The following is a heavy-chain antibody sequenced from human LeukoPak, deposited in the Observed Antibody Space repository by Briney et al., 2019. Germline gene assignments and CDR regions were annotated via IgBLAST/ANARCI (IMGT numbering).Heavy chain of an antibody. J-gene: IGHJ4*02. Sequence: GGSLRLSCAASGFTFSNFAMHWVRQAPGKGLEWVAVISYDGDNEYYADSVKGQFTISRDNSKDRLYLQMNSLRAEDTAVYYCARVKDSSGWYHYFDYWGQGTLVTVSS. CDR1: GFTFSNFA. CDR3: ARVKDSSGWYHYFDY. CDR2: ISYDGDNE. V-gene: IGHV3-30-3*01. D-gene: IGHD6-19*01.